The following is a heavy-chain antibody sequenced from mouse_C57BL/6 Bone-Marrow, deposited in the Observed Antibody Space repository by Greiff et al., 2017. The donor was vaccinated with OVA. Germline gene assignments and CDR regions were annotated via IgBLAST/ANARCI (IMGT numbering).Heavy chain of an antibody. Sequence: EVQLQESGPGLVKPSQSLSLTCSVTGYSITSGYYWNWIRQFPGNKLEWMGYISYDGSNNYNPSLKNRISITRDTSKNQFFLKLNSVTTEDTATYYCARPCYYYGSSYGYCDVWGTGTTVTVSS. CDR1: GYSITSGYY. D-gene: IGHD1-1*01. CDR2: ISYDGSN. J-gene: IGHJ1*03. CDR3: ARPCYYYGSSYGYCDV. V-gene: IGHV3-6*01.